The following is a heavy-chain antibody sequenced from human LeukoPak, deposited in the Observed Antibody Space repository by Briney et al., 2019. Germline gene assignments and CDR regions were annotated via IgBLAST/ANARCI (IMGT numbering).Heavy chain of an antibody. Sequence: SETLSLTCAVYGGSLSGYYWSWIRQPPGKGLEWSGEINHSGSTNYNPSLKSRVTISVDTSKNQFSLKLSSVTAADTAVYYCATAAVAGHEYYFDYWGQGTLVTVSS. J-gene: IGHJ4*02. CDR2: INHSGST. CDR1: GGSLSGYY. CDR3: ATAAVAGHEYYFDY. D-gene: IGHD6-19*01. V-gene: IGHV4-34*01.